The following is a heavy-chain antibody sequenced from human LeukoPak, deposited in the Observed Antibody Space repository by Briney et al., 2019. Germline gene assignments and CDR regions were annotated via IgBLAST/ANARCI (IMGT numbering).Heavy chain of an antibody. CDR2: IYHSGTT. V-gene: IGHV4-38-2*01. D-gene: IGHD3-10*01. J-gene: IGHJ4*02. CDR3: ARLLWFGKYYFDY. Sequence: SVTLSLTCAVSGYSISSGYYWGWIRQPPGKGLEWIGIIYHSGTTYSNPSLRSRVTISVDTSKNQFSLKLSSVTAADTAIYYCARLLWFGKYYFDYWGQGTLVTVSS. CDR1: GYSISSGYY.